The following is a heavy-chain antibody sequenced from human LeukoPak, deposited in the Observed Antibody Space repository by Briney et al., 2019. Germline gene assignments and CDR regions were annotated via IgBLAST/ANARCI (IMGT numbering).Heavy chain of an antibody. J-gene: IGHJ4*02. D-gene: IGHD2-2*01. Sequence: SETLSLTCAVYGGSFSGYYWSWIRQPPGKGLERIGEINHSGSTNYNPSLKSRVTISVDTSKNQFSLKLSSVTAADTAVYYCARGSDADIVVVPAAIESSFDYWGQGTLVTVS. CDR1: GGSFSGYY. V-gene: IGHV4-34*01. CDR2: INHSGST. CDR3: ARGSDADIVVVPAAIESSFDY.